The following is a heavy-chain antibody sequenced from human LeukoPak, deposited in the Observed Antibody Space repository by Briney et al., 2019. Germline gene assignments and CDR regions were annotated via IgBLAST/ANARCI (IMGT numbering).Heavy chain of an antibody. CDR2: ISWNSGSI. V-gene: IGHV3-9*01. D-gene: IGHD3-22*01. CDR1: GFTFDDYA. J-gene: IGHJ4*02. CDR3: VNSYDTSGHYLTFDS. Sequence: PGGSLRLSCAASGFTFDDYAMHWVRQAPGKGLEWVSGISWNSGSIGYADSVKGRFTISRDNSKNTLFLQMNSLRAEDTAVYYCVNSYDTSGHYLTFDSWGQGTLVTVS.